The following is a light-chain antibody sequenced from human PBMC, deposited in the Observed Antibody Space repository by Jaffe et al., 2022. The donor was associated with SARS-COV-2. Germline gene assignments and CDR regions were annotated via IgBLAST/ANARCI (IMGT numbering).Light chain of an antibody. V-gene: IGLV2-23*01. CDR2: EDV. CDR3: CSYPGTGSRSLF. Sequence: QSALTQPASVSGSPGQSITISCSGPTIDVGPYKFVSWYQQHPGKAPKMLIYEDVKRPSGVSDRFSASKSHNSASLTISGLQSDDEADYYCCSYPGTGSRSLFFGGGTKLTVL. CDR1: TIDVGPYKF. J-gene: IGLJ2*01.